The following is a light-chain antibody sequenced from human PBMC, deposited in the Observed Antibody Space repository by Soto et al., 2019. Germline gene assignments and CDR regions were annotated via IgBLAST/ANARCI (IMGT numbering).Light chain of an antibody. Sequence: QSVLTQPPSVSGAPGQRVTISCTGTSSNIGAGFNVHWYQQLPGTAPKLLIYDDTIRPSGVPDRFSGSKSGTSASLAITGLQPEDEADYYCQSYDISLSGSGLFGGGTQLTVL. CDR3: QSYDISLSGSGL. V-gene: IGLV1-40*01. CDR2: DDT. CDR1: SSNIGAGFN. J-gene: IGLJ7*01.